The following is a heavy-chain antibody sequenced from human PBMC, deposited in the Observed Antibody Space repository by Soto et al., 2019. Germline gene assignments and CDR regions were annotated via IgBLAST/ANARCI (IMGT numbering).Heavy chain of an antibody. Sequence: EVQLVESGGGLVQPGGSLRLSCGASGFTFSDHYMDWVRQAPGKGLEWVARIRNKGGFITEYAASVQGRFTVSRDESKNSVFLQMNSLKTEHTALSYCARPQRISSVWSYHWGQGTLVTVSS. CDR3: ARPQRISSVWSYH. CDR2: IRNKGGFIT. J-gene: IGHJ5*02. V-gene: IGHV3-72*01. CDR1: GFTFSDHY. D-gene: IGHD6-19*01.